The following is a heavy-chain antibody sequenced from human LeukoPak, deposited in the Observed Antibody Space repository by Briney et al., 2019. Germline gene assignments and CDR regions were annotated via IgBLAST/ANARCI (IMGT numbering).Heavy chain of an antibody. Sequence: SETLSLTCTVSGGSISSYYWSWIRQPPGKGLEWIGYIYYSGSTNYNPSLKSRVTISVDTSKNQFSLKLSSVTAADTAVYYCARARIVVVPAARGYVLGWFDPWGQGTLVTVSS. J-gene: IGHJ5*02. D-gene: IGHD2-2*01. CDR3: ARARIVVVPAARGYVLGWFDP. CDR2: IYYSGST. CDR1: GGSISSYY. V-gene: IGHV4-59*12.